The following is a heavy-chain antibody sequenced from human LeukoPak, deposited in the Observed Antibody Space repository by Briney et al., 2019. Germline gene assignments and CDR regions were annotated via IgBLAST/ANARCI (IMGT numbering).Heavy chain of an antibody. CDR3: AKDLFGGSGTYLSPHYYGMDV. Sequence: GGSLRLSCAASGFTFSTYGMHWVRQVPGKGLEWVAVILYDGSSKYYPDSVKGRFTISRDNSKNTLYLQMNSLRAEDTAVYYCAKDLFGGSGTYLSPHYYGMDVWGQGTTVTVSS. J-gene: IGHJ6*02. CDR2: ILYDGSSK. D-gene: IGHD3-10*01. V-gene: IGHV3-30*18. CDR1: GFTFSTYG.